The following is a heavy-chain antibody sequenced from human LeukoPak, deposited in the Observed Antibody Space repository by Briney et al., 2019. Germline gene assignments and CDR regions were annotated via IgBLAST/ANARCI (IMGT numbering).Heavy chain of an antibody. CDR1: GCTFTSYY. Sequence: GASVKVSCKAFGCTFTSYYMHWVRQAPGQGLEWMGIINPSGGSTSFAQKFQGRVTMTRDTSASTVYMDLNSLTSEDTAVYYCAKGLDTATVILTGVDYWGQGTLVTVSS. CDR3: AKGLDTATVILTGVDY. D-gene: IGHD5-18*01. V-gene: IGHV1-46*01. J-gene: IGHJ4*02. CDR2: INPSGGST.